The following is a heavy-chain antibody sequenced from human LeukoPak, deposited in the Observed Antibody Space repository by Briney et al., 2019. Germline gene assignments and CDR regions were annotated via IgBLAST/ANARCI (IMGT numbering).Heavy chain of an antibody. J-gene: IGHJ3*02. D-gene: IGHD3-22*01. V-gene: IGHV4-59*08. CDR2: IYYSGST. CDR3: ARVPPNYYDSSGSPHDAFDI. CDR1: GGSISSYY. Sequence: SETLSLTCTVSGGSISSYYWSWIRQPPGKGLEWIGYIYYSGSTNYNPSLKSRVTISVDTSKNQFSLKLSSVTAADTAVYYCARVPPNYYDSSGSPHDAFDIWGQGTMVTVSS.